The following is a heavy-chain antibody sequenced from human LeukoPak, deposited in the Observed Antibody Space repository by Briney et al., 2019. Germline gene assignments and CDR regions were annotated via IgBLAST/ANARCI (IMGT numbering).Heavy chain of an antibody. CDR2: IYYSGST. CDR1: GGSISSYY. Sequence: SETLSLTCTVSGGSISSYYWSWIRQPPGKGLEWIGYIYYSGSTNYNPSLKSRVTISVDTSKNQFSLKLSSVTAADTAVYYCARILTGYYMKAFDIWGQGTMVTVSS. D-gene: IGHD3-9*01. V-gene: IGHV4-59*12. J-gene: IGHJ3*02. CDR3: ARILTGYYMKAFDI.